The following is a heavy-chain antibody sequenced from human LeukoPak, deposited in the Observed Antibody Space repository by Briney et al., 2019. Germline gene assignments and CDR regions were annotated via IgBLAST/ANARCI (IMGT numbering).Heavy chain of an antibody. J-gene: IGHJ4*02. CDR2: INHSGST. CDR3: ARQGYSSGWYYFDY. D-gene: IGHD6-19*01. V-gene: IGHV4-34*01. Sequence: SETLSLTCAVYGGSFSGYYWSWIRQPPGKGLEWIGEINHSGSTNYNPSLKSRVTISVDTSKNQFSLKLSSVTAADTAVCYCARQGYSSGWYYFDYWGQGTLVTVSS. CDR1: GGSFSGYY.